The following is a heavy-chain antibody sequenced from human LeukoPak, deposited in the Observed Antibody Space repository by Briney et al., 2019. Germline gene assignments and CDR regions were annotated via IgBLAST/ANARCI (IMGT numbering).Heavy chain of an antibody. V-gene: IGHV3-7*01. D-gene: IGHD1-26*01. CDR1: GFTFSSHW. Sequence: GGSLRLSCAASGFTFSSHWMSWVRQAPGKGLEWVANIKKDGSEKYYVDSVKGRFTISRDNAKTSLYLQMKSLRVEDTGVYYCARDAGGRTQREGWFDPWGQGTLVTVSS. CDR3: ARDAGGRTQREGWFDP. J-gene: IGHJ5*02. CDR2: IKKDGSEK.